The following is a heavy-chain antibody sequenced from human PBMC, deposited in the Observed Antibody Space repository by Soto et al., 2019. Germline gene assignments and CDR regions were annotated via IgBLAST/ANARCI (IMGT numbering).Heavy chain of an antibody. CDR3: AKDSSVTAAGSGGWFDP. V-gene: IGHV3-30*18. J-gene: IGHJ5*02. CDR1: GFSFNTYG. Sequence: QVQLVESGGGVVQPGRSLRLSCAASGFSFNTYGLHWVRQAPGKGLEWVAAISFDGGNQYYADSVKGRFTISRDNSKSTLYLQMNSMGAEDTATYYCAKDSSVTAAGSGGWFDPWRQGTLVIVSS. CDR2: ISFDGGNQ. D-gene: IGHD6-13*01.